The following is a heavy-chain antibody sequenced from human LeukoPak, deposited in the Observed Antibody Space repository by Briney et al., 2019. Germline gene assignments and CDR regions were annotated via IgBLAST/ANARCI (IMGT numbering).Heavy chain of an antibody. J-gene: IGHJ4*02. D-gene: IGHD5-24*01. CDR3: ARDGEMATIYFDY. CDR1: GGSISSYY. CDR2: IYYSGST. V-gene: IGHV4-59*01. Sequence: SETLSLTCTVSGGSISSYYWSWIRQPPGKGLEWIGYIYYSGSTNYNPSLKSRVTISVDTSKSQFSLRLSSVTAADTAVYYCARDGEMATIYFDYWGQGTLVTVSS.